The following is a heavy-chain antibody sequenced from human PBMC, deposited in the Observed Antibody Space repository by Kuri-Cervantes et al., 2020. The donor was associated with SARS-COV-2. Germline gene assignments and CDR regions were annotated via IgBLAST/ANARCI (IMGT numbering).Heavy chain of an antibody. Sequence: SVKVSRKASGGTFSSYAISWVRQAPGQGLEWMGRIIPIFGIANYAQKFQGRVTITADKSTSTAYMELSSLKSEDTAVYYCARRVVVTAILDDAFDIWGQGTMVTVSS. CDR3: ARRVVVTAILDDAFDI. V-gene: IGHV1-69*04. CDR1: GGTFSSYA. D-gene: IGHD2-21*02. CDR2: IIPIFGIA. J-gene: IGHJ3*02.